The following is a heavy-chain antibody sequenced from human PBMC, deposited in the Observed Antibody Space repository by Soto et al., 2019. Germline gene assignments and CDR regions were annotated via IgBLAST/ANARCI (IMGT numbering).Heavy chain of an antibody. CDR2: INHSGST. J-gene: IGHJ5*02. CDR3: ARGGAPICSLVGDTVGWFDP. Sequence: QVQLQQWGAGLLKPSETLSLTCAVYGGSFSGYYWSWIRQPPGKGLEWIGEINHSGSTNYNPSLKGRVTISVDTSKNQFSLKLSSVTAADTAVYYCARGGAPICSLVGDTVGWFDPWGQGTLVTVSS. V-gene: IGHV4-34*01. D-gene: IGHD1-26*01. CDR1: GGSFSGYY.